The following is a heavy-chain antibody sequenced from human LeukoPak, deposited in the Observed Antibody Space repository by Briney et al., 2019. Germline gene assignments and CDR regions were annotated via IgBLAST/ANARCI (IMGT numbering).Heavy chain of an antibody. CDR2: INHGGTT. D-gene: IGHD5-12*01. CDR3: ARGGQWRSEWLDPPSFFQH. Sequence: PPETLSPTCAVYGGSFDSYYWSWIRQPPGKGLEWIGEINHGGTTKYTPSLKSRVTIAIDTSKSQFSLKLTSVTVADTAVYYCARGGQWRSEWLDPPSFFQHWGQGTLVRVSS. CDR1: GGSFDSYY. J-gene: IGHJ1*01. V-gene: IGHV4-34*01.